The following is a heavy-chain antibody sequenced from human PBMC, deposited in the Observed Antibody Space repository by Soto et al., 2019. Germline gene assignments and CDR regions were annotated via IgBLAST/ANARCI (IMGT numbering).Heavy chain of an antibody. V-gene: IGHV1-69*06. D-gene: IGHD3-3*01. CDR1: GGTFSNYA. CDR2: IIPIFGTA. Sequence: QVQLVQSGAEVKKPGSSVKVSCKASGGTFSNYAISWVRQAPGQGLEWMGGIIPIFGTAKYAQKFQGRVTITADISTTTAYMEMSSLRSEDTAVYYCAREGAVINDFWSGYNHPKSFDYWGQGTLVTVSS. CDR3: AREGAVINDFWSGYNHPKSFDY. J-gene: IGHJ4*02.